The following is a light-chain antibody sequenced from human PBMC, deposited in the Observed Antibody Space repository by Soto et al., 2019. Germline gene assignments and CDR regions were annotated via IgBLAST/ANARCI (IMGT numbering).Light chain of an antibody. Sequence: DIQMTQSPSTLPASVGDRVTITCRSNQSISTWLALYQQKPGKAPNLLIYDTSNLETGVPSRFSGSGSATDFTFTISSLQPEDIATYYCQQYDNLVTFGGGTKVDIK. CDR3: QQYDNLVT. J-gene: IGKJ4*01. CDR1: QSISTW. CDR2: DTS. V-gene: IGKV1-33*01.